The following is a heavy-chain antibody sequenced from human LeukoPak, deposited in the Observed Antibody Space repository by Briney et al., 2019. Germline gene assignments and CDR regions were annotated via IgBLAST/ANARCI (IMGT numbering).Heavy chain of an antibody. J-gene: IGHJ6*02. Sequence: GASVKVSCKASGYIFTSYDINWVRQATGQGLEWMGWMNPNSGNTGYAQKFQGRVTMTRNTSISTAYMGLSSLRSEDTAVYYCARGGVNYYGSGSPYYYYGMDVWGQGTTVTVSS. V-gene: IGHV1-8*01. CDR1: GYIFTSYD. CDR2: MNPNSGNT. CDR3: ARGGVNYYGSGSPYYYYGMDV. D-gene: IGHD3-10*01.